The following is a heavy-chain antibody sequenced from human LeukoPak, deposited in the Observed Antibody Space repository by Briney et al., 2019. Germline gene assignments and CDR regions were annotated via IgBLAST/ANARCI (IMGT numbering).Heavy chain of an antibody. CDR3: AKDASLDYYYYYGMDV. CDR1: GFTFDDYA. J-gene: IGHJ6*02. D-gene: IGHD3-16*02. CDR2: ISWNSGSI. V-gene: IGHV3-9*01. Sequence: GGSLRLSCAASGFTFDDYAMHWVRQAPGKGLEWVSGISWNSGSIGYADSVKGRFTISRDNAKNSLYLQMNSLRAEDTALYYCAKDASLDYYYYYGMDVWGQGTTVTVSS.